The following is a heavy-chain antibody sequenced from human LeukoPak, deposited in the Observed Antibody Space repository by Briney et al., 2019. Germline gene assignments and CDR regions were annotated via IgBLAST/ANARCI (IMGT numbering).Heavy chain of an antibody. J-gene: IGHJ6*02. D-gene: IGHD3-10*01. V-gene: IGHV1-8*01. CDR2: MNPNSGNT. CDR3: ARTYYYGSGGYYYGMDV. CDR1: GYTFTSYD. Sequence: ASVKVSCKASGYTFTSYDINWVRQATGQGLEWMGWMNPNSGNTGYAQKFQGRVTMTRNTSISTAYMELSSLRSEDTAVYYCARTYYYGSGGYYYGMDVWGQGTTVTVSS.